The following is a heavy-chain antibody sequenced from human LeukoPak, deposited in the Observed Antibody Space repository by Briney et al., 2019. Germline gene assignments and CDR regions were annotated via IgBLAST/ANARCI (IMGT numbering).Heavy chain of an antibody. Sequence: LRLSCVTSGFTFRRSAMHWVRQAPGRGLEWIAFISYDGGTKYYTDSVKGRFTISRDNFKNTLSLQMDSLRAEDTAVYYCAKDLETKYCIDYWGQGTLATVSS. CDR1: GFTFRRSA. D-gene: IGHD2-15*01. V-gene: IGHV3-30*18. CDR2: ISYDGGTK. J-gene: IGHJ4*02. CDR3: AKDLETKYCIDY.